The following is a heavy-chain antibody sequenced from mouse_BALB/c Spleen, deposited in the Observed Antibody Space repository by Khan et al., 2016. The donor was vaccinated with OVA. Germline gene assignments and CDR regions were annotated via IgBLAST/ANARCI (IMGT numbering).Heavy chain of an antibody. D-gene: IGHD2-4*01. CDR2: IWRAGSS. J-gene: IGHJ3*01. CDR1: RFSLTNYS. CDR3: VRSGYDYGRGALFSY. Sequence: QVQLKQSGPGLVQPSHSLSLSCTVSRFSLTNYSVHFVRQSPGKSMEWIGVIWRAGSSDYDAAFITRLTTRKYKSRSLVFSKMNVLQPNDTAIYYCVRSGYDYGRGALFSYWGQGTLVTVSA. V-gene: IGHV2-2*02.